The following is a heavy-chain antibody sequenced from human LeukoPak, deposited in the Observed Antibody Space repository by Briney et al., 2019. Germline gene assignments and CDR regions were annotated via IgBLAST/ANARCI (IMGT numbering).Heavy chain of an antibody. CDR3: ARAVSSGYYGGYYYYMDV. CDR1: GGSISSYY. D-gene: IGHD3-22*01. Sequence: PSETLSLTCTVSGGSISSYYWSWIRQPPGKGLEWIGYIYYSGSTNYNPSLKSRVTISVDTSKNQFSLKLSSVTAADTAVYYCARAVSSGYYGGYYYYMDVWGKGTTVTVSS. V-gene: IGHV4-59*01. J-gene: IGHJ6*03. CDR2: IYYSGST.